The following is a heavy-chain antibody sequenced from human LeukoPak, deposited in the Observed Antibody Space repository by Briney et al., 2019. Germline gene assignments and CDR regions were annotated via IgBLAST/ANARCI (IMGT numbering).Heavy chain of an antibody. D-gene: IGHD3-10*01. V-gene: IGHV3-15*01. CDR1: GFTFSNAW. J-gene: IGHJ4*02. CDR2: IKSKTDGGTT. CDR3: TTEVLEGSGSYRFDY. Sequence: GGSLRLSCAASGFTFSNAWMSWVRQAPGKGLEWVGRIKSKTDGGTTDCAAPVKGRFTISRDDSKNTLYLQMNSLKTEDTAVYYCTTEVLEGSGSYRFDYWGQGTLVTVSS.